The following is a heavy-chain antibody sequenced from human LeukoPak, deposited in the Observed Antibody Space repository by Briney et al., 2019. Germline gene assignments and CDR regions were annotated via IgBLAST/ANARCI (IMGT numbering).Heavy chain of an antibody. D-gene: IGHD3-10*01. J-gene: IGHJ4*02. V-gene: IGHV3-21*01. CDR3: ARLNQDSGVFDY. Sequence: PGGSLRLSCAASGFTFSSYSMDWVRQAPGKGLEWVSSISSSSSYIYYADSVKGRFTISRDNAKNSLYLQMNSLRAEDTAVYYCARLNQDSGVFDYWGQGTLVTVSS. CDR1: GFTFSSYS. CDR2: ISSSSSYI.